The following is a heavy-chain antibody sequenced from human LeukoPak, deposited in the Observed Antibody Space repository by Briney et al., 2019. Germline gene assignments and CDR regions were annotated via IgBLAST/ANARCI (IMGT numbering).Heavy chain of an antibody. Sequence: SGPTLVKPTQTLTLTCTFSGFSLSTSGMCVSWIRQPPGKALEWLARIDWDDDKYYSTSLKTRLTISKDTSKNQVVLTMTNMDPVDTATYYCARTRGDSGSYYYYYYMDVWGKGTTVTISS. CDR2: IDWDDDK. V-gene: IGHV2-70*11. D-gene: IGHD3-10*01. J-gene: IGHJ6*03. CDR3: ARTRGDSGSYYYYYYMDV. CDR1: GFSLSTSGMC.